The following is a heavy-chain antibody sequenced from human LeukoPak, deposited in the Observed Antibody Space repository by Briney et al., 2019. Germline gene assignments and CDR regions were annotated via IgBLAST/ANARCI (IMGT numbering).Heavy chain of an antibody. V-gene: IGHV4-39*01. CDR1: GVSISSDAYY. CDR3: ARHISANTGYFDY. CDR2: IYYNGDS. J-gene: IGHJ4*02. Sequence: SETLSLTCTVSGVSISSDAYYWGWVRQSPGKGLEWIGSIYYNGDSYYNPSLQSRVAIFVDTSRDQFSLDLYSVTAADTALYYCARHISANTGYFDYCGQGTLATVSS.